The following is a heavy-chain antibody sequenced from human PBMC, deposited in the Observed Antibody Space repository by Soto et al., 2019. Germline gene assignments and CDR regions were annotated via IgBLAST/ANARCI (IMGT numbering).Heavy chain of an antibody. CDR1: GYTFTGYF. CDR3: ARVIRGAYYNSPLDT. V-gene: IGHV1-2*02. CDR2: INPYSGGA. D-gene: IGHD3-10*01. Sequence: ASVKVSFKASGYTFTGYFRHWVRQAPGQGLEWMGWINPYSGGADYAQSFQGRVTMTRDTSISTVYMELSRLRFDDTAVYYCARVIRGAYYNSPLDTWGQGTVVTVSS. J-gene: IGHJ5*02.